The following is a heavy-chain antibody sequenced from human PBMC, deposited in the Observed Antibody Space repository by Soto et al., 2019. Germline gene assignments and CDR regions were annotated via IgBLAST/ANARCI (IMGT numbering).Heavy chain of an antibody. Sequence: PGGSLRLSYAASGFRFSLYAMHWLRQAPGKGPEWVAVISDDGNIRKFANSVKGRFDISRDNSKSTLYLDIFSLRPEDTAVYYCSRDPGGYPLGHFNVWGQGTMVTVSS. CDR2: ISDDGNIR. J-gene: IGHJ3*01. D-gene: IGHD2-8*02. V-gene: IGHV3-30*09. CDR1: GFRFSLYA. CDR3: SRDPGGYPLGHFNV.